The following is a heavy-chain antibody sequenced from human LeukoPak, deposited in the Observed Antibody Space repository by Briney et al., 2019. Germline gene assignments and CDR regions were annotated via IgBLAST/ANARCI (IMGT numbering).Heavy chain of an antibody. CDR2: ISSSGSTI. Sequence: GSLRLSCAASGFTFSSYEMNWVRQAPGKGLGWVSYISSSGSTIYYADSVKGRFTISRDNAKNSLYLQMNSLRAEDTAVYYCARGGIAVAQPIDYWGQGTLVTVSS. J-gene: IGHJ4*02. CDR3: ARGGIAVAQPIDY. V-gene: IGHV3-48*03. CDR1: GFTFSSYE. D-gene: IGHD6-19*01.